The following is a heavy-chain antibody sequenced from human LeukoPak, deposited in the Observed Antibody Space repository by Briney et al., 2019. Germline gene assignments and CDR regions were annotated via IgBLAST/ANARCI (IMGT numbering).Heavy chain of an antibody. CDR2: ISGSGGST. Sequence: PGGSLRLSCAASGFTFSSYAMSWVRQAPGKGLEWVSAISGSGGSTYYANSVKGRFAISRDNSKNTLYLQMNSLRAEDTAVYYCAKDAYSYGYADYWGQGTLVTVSS. D-gene: IGHD5-18*01. CDR3: AKDAYSYGYADY. CDR1: GFTFSSYA. J-gene: IGHJ4*02. V-gene: IGHV3-23*01.